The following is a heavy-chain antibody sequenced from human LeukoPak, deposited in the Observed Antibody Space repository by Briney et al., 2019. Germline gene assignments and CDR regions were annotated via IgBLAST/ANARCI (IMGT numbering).Heavy chain of an antibody. CDR2: MNPNSGNT. V-gene: IGHV1-8*01. Sequence: ASVKVSCKASGYTFTSHDINWVRQATGQGLEWMGWMNPNSGNTGYAQKFQGRVTMTRNTSISTAYMELSSLRSEDTAVYYCALGGDRVVVPAAIQDYYYGMDVWGQGTTVTVSS. CDR3: ALGGDRVVVPAAIQDYYYGMDV. CDR1: GYTFTSHD. J-gene: IGHJ6*02. D-gene: IGHD2-2*02.